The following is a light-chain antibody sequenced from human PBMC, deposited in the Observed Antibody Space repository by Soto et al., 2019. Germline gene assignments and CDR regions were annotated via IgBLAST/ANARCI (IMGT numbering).Light chain of an antibody. CDR2: KAS. V-gene: IGKV1-5*03. CDR1: QSIDSW. CDR3: TQYTSYSDT. J-gene: IGKJ2*01. Sequence: DIQMTHSPSTPSASVGDRVTITCRASQSIDSWLAWYQHKPGKAPKLLIYKASSLESGVPSRFSGSGSGKDLTLTISTLQPDDFATYYRTQYTSYSDTFGQGTKVDIX.